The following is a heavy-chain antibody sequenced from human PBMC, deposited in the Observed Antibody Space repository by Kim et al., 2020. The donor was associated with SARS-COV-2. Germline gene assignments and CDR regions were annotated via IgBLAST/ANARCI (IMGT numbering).Heavy chain of an antibody. Sequence: GGSLRLSCAASGFTFSNYGMHWVRQAPGKGLEWVAVISYDGSNKYYADSVKGRFTISRDNSKNTLYLQMNSLRAEDTAVYYCAKAGWGYSYGHYLDYWGQGTLVTVSS. CDR3: AKAGWGYSYGHYLDY. CDR2: ISYDGSNK. V-gene: IGHV3-30*18. D-gene: IGHD5-18*01. CDR1: GFTFSNYG. J-gene: IGHJ4*02.